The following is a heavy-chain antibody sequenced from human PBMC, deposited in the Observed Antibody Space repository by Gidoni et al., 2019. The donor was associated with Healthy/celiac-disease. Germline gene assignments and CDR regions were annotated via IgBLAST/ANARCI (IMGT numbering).Heavy chain of an antibody. CDR1: VGSFSGYY. CDR3: AGGYSSSWWATNYYYYGMDV. CDR2: INHSGST. D-gene: IGHD6-13*01. V-gene: IGHV4-34*01. Sequence: QVQLQQWGAGLLKPSETLSLTCAVYVGSFSGYYWSWIRQPPGKGLEWIGEINHSGSTNYNPTLKSRVTISVDTSKNQFYLKLSSVTAADTAVYYCAGGYSSSWWATNYYYYGMDVWGQGTTVTVSS. J-gene: IGHJ6*02.